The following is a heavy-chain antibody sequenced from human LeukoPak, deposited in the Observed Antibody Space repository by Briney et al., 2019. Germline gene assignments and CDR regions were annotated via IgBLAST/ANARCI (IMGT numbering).Heavy chain of an antibody. V-gene: IGHV4-4*07. CDR2: IYSNGNT. CDR3: ARGTLYSGWSYYFDY. D-gene: IGHD6-19*01. CDR1: GGSISNYY. J-gene: IGHJ4*02. Sequence: SETLSLTCTVSGGSISNYYWNWIRQPAGKALEWIGRIYSNGNTNYNPSLKSRITMSVETSKNQFSLMLYSVTAADTAVYYCARGTLYSGWSYYFDYWGQGSQVTVSS.